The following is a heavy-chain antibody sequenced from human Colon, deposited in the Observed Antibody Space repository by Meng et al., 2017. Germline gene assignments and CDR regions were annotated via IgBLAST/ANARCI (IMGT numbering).Heavy chain of an antibody. CDR2: MSGVTGST. D-gene: IGHD5-12*01. Sequence: GESLKISCAASGFTFRSYDMSWVRQAPGKGLEWVSGMSGVTGSTYYADSVKGRFTISRDNSKNTLHLQMNSLRAEDTAIYYCAKVKGVATTFNAFDIWGQGTMVT. V-gene: IGHV3-23*01. J-gene: IGHJ3*02. CDR1: GFTFRSYD. CDR3: AKVKGVATTFNAFDI.